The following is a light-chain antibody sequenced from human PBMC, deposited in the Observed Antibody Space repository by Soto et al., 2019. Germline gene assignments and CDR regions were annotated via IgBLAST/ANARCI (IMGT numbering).Light chain of an antibody. CDR3: QQRSNWPPVIT. J-gene: IGKJ5*01. V-gene: IGKV3-11*01. CDR2: DAS. Sequence: DILLTQSPATLSLSPGEGATLSCRASQSFSGYLAWYQQKPGQAPRLLIYDASKRATGIPARFSGRGSGTDFTLTISSLEPEDFAVYYCQQRSNWPPVITFGQGTRLEIK. CDR1: QSFSGY.